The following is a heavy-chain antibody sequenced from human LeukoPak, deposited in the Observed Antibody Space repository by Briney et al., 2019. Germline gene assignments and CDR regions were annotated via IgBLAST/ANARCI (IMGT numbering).Heavy chain of an antibody. V-gene: IGHV4-39*01. J-gene: IGHJ4*02. CDR2: IYYSGST. Sequence: SETLSLTCTVSGGSISSSSYYWGWIRQPPGKGLEWIGSIYYSGSTYYNPSLKSRVTISVDTSKNQFSLKLSSVTAADTAVYYCARALKDPYPFDYWGQGTLVTVSS. CDR3: ARALKDPYPFDY. CDR1: GGSISSSSYY. D-gene: IGHD2-2*01.